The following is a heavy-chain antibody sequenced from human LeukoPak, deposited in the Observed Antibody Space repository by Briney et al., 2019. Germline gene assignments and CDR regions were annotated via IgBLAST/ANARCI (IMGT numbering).Heavy chain of an antibody. CDR3: AREVYDFWSGYYRGYYYGMDV. Sequence: GGSLRLSCAASGFTFSSYGMHWVRQAPGKGLEWVAVIWYDGSNKYYADSVKGRFTISRDNSKNTLYLQMNSLRAEDTAVYYCAREVYDFWSGYYRGYYYGMDVWGQGTTVTVSS. D-gene: IGHD3-3*01. V-gene: IGHV3-33*01. CDR1: GFTFSSYG. J-gene: IGHJ6*02. CDR2: IWYDGSNK.